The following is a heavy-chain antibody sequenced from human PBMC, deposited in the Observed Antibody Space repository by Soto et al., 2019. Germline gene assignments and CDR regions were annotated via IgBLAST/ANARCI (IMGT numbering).Heavy chain of an antibody. J-gene: IGHJ2*01. Sequence: QMQLVQSGPEGKKPGTSVNVSCKASGFTFTSSAVPWVRQARRQRLEWIGWIVVGSGNTNYAQKFQEGVSFTREISTSRSYMELSSLRSEDTAVSYCAARCSCGSCYVWYFDLWGRGTLVTVSS. CDR1: GFTFTSSA. D-gene: IGHD2-15*01. CDR3: AARCSCGSCYVWYFDL. V-gene: IGHV1-58*01. CDR2: IVVGSGNT.